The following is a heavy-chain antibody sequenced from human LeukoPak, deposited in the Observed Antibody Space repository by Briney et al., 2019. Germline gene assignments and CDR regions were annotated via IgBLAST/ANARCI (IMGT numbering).Heavy chain of an antibody. CDR3: ARDPTLAAPDY. CDR1: GGSISSSSYY. Sequence: SETPSLTCTVSGGSISSSSYYWGWIRQPPGKGLEWIGSIDYSGSSYYNPSLKSRLTISIDTSKSQFSLKLRSVTAADTAVYFCARDPTLAAPDYWGQGTLVTVSS. J-gene: IGHJ4*02. V-gene: IGHV4-39*07. D-gene: IGHD6-6*01. CDR2: IDYSGSS.